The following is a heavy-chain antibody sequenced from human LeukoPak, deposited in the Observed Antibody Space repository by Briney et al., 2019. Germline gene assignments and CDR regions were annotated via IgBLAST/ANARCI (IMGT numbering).Heavy chain of an antibody. CDR2: IKQDGSEK. CDR3: ARDVGAAMATDAFDI. V-gene: IGHV3-7*03. Sequence: GGSLRLSCAASGFTFSSYWMSWVRQAPGKGLEWVASIKQDGSEKYYVDSVKGRFTISRDNAKNSLYLQMNSLRAEDTAVYYCARDVGAAMATDAFDIWGQGTMVTVSS. J-gene: IGHJ3*02. CDR1: GFTFSSYW. D-gene: IGHD5-18*01.